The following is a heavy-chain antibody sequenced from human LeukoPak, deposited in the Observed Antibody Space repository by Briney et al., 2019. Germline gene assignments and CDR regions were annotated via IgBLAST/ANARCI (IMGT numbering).Heavy chain of an antibody. CDR3: AGGVLHGGGNWFDP. CDR2: INPNSGGT. D-gene: IGHD3-16*01. J-gene: IGHJ5*02. CDR1: GYTFTGYY. V-gene: IGHV1-2*06. Sequence: ASVKVSCKTSGYTFTGYYMHWLRQAPGQGLEWMGRINPNSGGTYYAQKFRSRVTMTRDTSISPAYMELASLISDDTAVYYCAGGVLHGGGNWFDPWGQGTLVTVSS.